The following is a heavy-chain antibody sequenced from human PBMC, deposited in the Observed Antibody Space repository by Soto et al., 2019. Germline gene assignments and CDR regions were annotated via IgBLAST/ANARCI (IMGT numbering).Heavy chain of an antibody. J-gene: IGHJ3*02. Sequence: PGGSLRLSCAASGFICSSYDMSWVRQAPGKGLEWVSTILVDGRTFYVDSVKGRFTISRDNFKNTVYLQMNSLTAGDTALYYCAKATATGGGAFDICGQGTMVTVSS. CDR2: ILVDGRT. V-gene: IGHV3-23*01. D-gene: IGHD2-8*02. CDR1: GFICSSYD. CDR3: AKATATGGGAFDI.